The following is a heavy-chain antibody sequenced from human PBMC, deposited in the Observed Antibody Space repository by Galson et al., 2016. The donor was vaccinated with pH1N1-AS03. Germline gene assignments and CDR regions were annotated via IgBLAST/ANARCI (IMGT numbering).Heavy chain of an antibody. D-gene: IGHD2-15*01. CDR2: INPNTGVT. CDR1: GYIFAVYY. J-gene: IGHJ4*02. V-gene: IGHV1-2*06. CDR3: ARETIVVASSIDF. Sequence: SVKVSCKASGYIFAVYYIHWVRQAPGQGLEWLGRINPNTGVTNFGQKVQGRVTMTRDTSINTAFMELTRLRSDDTAVYYCARETIVVASSIDFWGQGTLVTVSS.